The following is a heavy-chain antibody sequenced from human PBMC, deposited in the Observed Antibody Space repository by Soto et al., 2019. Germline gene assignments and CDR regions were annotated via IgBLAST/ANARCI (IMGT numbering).Heavy chain of an antibody. CDR3: VVWSGYYTSYFDY. CDR2: IRSKANNYAT. J-gene: IGHJ4*02. V-gene: IGHV3-73*01. CDR1: GFTFSSYW. D-gene: IGHD3-3*01. Sequence: PGGSLRLSCAASGFTFSSYWMHWVRQASGKGLEWVGRIRSKANNYATEYAASVKGRFTISRDDSKNTAYLEMNSLKTEDTAVYYCVVWSGYYTSYFDYWGQGTLVTVSS.